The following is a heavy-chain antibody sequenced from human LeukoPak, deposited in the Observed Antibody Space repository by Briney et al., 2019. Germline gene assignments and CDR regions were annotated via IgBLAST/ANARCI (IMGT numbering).Heavy chain of an antibody. J-gene: IGHJ6*03. Sequence: SETLSLTCTVSGGSISSYYWSWIRQPPGKGLEWIGYIYYSGSTNYNPSLKSRVTISVDTSKNQFSLKLSSVTAADTAVYYCARGRIAAAGTLGYYYYMDVWGKGTTVTISS. V-gene: IGHV4-59*01. CDR1: GGSISSYY. CDR2: IYYSGST. CDR3: ARGRIAAAGTLGYYYYMDV. D-gene: IGHD6-13*01.